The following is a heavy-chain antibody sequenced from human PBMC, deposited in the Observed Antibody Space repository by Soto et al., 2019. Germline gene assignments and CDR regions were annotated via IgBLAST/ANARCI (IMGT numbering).Heavy chain of an antibody. CDR2: ITAKSGNT. Sequence: QLVQSGAEVKKPGASVKVSCKASGYTFTTSGFNWVRQAPGQGLEWMGWITAKSGNTNYALKLQGRVTMTTDTSTSTVYMELKSLTSDDTAIYYCTRAGASDWNYVSTSSWGQGTLVTVSS. V-gene: IGHV1-18*04. J-gene: IGHJ4*02. CDR1: GYTFTTSG. D-gene: IGHD1-7*01. CDR3: TRAGASDWNYVSTSS.